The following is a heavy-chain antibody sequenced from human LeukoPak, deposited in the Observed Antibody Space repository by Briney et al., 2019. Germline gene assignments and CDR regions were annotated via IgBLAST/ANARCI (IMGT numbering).Heavy chain of an antibody. CDR2: ISGNGGNT. CDR3: AKVEYDTSPRQALDN. D-gene: IGHD6-6*01. CDR1: GFTFSSYA. Sequence: GGSLRLSCAASGFTFSSYAMSWVRQAPGKGLEWVSSISGNGGNTYYADSVKGRFTISRDNFKNTLYLQMNSLRAEDTATYYCAKVEYDTSPRQALDNWGQGTPVTVSS. J-gene: IGHJ4*02. V-gene: IGHV3-23*01.